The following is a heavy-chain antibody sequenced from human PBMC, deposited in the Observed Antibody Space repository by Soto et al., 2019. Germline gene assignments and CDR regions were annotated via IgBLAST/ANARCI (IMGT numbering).Heavy chain of an antibody. CDR2: INPNSGGT. CDR1: GYTFTGYY. V-gene: IGHV1-2*04. CDR3: ARVGVVVPDHYYYYMDV. J-gene: IGHJ6*03. D-gene: IGHD2-2*01. Sequence: ASVKVSCKASGYTFTGYYMHWVRQAPGQGLEWMGWINPNSGGTNYAQKFQGWVTMTRDTSISTAYMELSRLRSDDTAVYYCARVGVVVPDHYYYYMDVWGKGTTVTVSS.